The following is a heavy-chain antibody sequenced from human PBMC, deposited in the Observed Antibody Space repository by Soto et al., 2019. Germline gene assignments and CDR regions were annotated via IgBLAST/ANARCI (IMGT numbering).Heavy chain of an antibody. V-gene: IGHV5-51*01. J-gene: IGHJ6*03. CDR2: IYPGDSDT. Sequence: GESLKISCKGSGYSFTSYWIGWVRQMPGKGLEWMGIIYPGDSDTRYSPSFQGQVTISADKSISTAYLQWSSLKASDTAMYYCAGQGVAGYYYYYYMDVWGKGTTVTVSS. D-gene: IGHD6-19*01. CDR1: GYSFTSYW. CDR3: AGQGVAGYYYYYYMDV.